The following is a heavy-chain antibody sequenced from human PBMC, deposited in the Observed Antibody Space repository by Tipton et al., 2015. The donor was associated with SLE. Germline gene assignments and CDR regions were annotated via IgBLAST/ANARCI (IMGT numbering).Heavy chain of an antibody. CDR3: ARQQRGNYGMDV. CDR2: MYYSGST. J-gene: IGHJ6*02. D-gene: IGHD6-25*01. CDR1: GGSISSYY. V-gene: IGHV4-59*08. Sequence: TLSLTCTVSGGSISSYYWNWIRQPPGKGLEWIGYMYYSGSTNYNPSLKSRVTMSVDTSKNQFSLRLISLTAADPAVYYCARQQRGNYGMDVWGQGTTVTVSS.